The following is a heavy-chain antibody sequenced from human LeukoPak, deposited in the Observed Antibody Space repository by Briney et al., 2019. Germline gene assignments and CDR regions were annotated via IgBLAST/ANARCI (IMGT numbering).Heavy chain of an antibody. V-gene: IGHV4-39*01. CDR2: IYYRGDP. CDR1: GGTIDTSRYY. CDR3: AGTSVTLHF. Sequence: PSETLSLTCIVSGGTIDTSRYYWGWIRQPPGKGLEWLANIYYRGDPFYNPSLKSRLTISMDTSKNQFSLRLTSVTAADTAVYYCAGTSVTLHFWGQGALVTVSS. J-gene: IGHJ4*02. D-gene: IGHD4-17*01.